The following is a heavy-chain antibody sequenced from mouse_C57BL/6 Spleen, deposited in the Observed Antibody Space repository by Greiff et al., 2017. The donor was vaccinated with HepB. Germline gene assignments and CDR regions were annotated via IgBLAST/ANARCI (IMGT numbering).Heavy chain of an antibody. CDR3: ARDYYGSSLAWFAY. CDR2: ISSGSSTN. V-gene: IGHV5-17*01. Sequence: EVMLVESGGGLVKPGGSLKLSCAASGFTFSDYGMHWVRQAPEKGLEWVAYISSGSSTNYYADTVKGRFTITRDNAKNTLFLQMNSLRSEDTAMYYCARDYYGSSLAWFAYWGQGTLVTVSA. CDR1: GFTFSDYG. D-gene: IGHD1-1*01. J-gene: IGHJ3*01.